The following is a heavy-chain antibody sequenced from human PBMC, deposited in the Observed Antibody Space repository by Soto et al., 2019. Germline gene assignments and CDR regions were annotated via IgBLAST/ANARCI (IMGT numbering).Heavy chain of an antibody. CDR3: TAPRDEYGSGVSWFTYGMDI. V-gene: IGHV3-NL1*01. CDR1: GFTFSSYG. J-gene: IGHJ6*02. CDR2: LDGAGGST. D-gene: IGHD3-10*01. Sequence: GGSLRLSCAASGFTFSSYGMHWVRQAPGKGLEWVASLDGAGGSTYYADSVRGRFTISRDNSQNTLLLQMKRLTVDDTAIYYCTAPRDEYGSGVSWFTYGMDIWGQGTTVTVSS.